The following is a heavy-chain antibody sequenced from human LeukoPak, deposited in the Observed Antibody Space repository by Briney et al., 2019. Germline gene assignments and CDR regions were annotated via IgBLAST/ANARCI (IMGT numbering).Heavy chain of an antibody. D-gene: IGHD1-26*01. CDR2: IYDSGST. CDR3: ARTYSGRSYYFDC. J-gene: IGHJ4*02. CDR1: GGSISSFH. V-gene: IGHV4-59*01. Sequence: PSETLSLTCTVPGGSISSFHWSWIRQPPGKGLEHIGNIYDSGSTYYNPSLKSRVTISVDTSKNQFSLKLSSVTAADTAVYYCARTYSGRSYYFDCWGQGTLVTVSP.